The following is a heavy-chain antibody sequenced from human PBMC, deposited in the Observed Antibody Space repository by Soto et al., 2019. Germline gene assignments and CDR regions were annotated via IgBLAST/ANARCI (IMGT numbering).Heavy chain of an antibody. Sequence: SETLSLTCAVSGGSISSGGYSWSWIRQPPGKGLEWIGYIYHSGSTYYNPSLKSRVTISVDRSKNQFSLKLSSVTAADTAVYYCARDSGYYDSSGYNWFDPWGQGTLVTVSS. CDR2: IYHSGST. CDR1: GGSISSGGYS. V-gene: IGHV4-30-2*01. D-gene: IGHD3-22*01. J-gene: IGHJ5*02. CDR3: ARDSGYYDSSGYNWFDP.